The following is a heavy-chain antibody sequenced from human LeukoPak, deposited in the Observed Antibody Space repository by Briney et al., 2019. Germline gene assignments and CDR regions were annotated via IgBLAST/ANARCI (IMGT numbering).Heavy chain of an antibody. CDR3: ARSRFIGSGYYFDYYYMDV. CDR1: GVTFSSYA. J-gene: IGHJ6*03. CDR2: IIPIFGTA. V-gene: IGHV1-69*05. D-gene: IGHD3-3*01. Sequence: GSSVKVFCKASGVTFSSYAISWGRQAPGQGLEWMGGIIPIFGTANYAQKFQGRVTITTDQSTHTDYMDLSSLRSEDTAVYYCARSRFIGSGYYFDYYYMDVWGKGTTVTVSS.